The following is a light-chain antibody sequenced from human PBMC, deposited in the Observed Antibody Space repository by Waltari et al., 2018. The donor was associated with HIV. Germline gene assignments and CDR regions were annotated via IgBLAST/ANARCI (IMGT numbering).Light chain of an antibody. J-gene: IGLJ2*01. V-gene: IGLV1-40*01. CDR2: ANS. CDR3: QSYDSSLSSVV. CDR1: SSNIGTGYD. Sequence: QSVLTQPPSVSGAPGQRVTISCSGSSSNIGTGYDVQWYQQLPGTAPKLLMYANSYRPSGVPYRFSGSKSGTSASLAITGLQAEDEADYYCQSYDSSLSSVVFGGGTKLTVL.